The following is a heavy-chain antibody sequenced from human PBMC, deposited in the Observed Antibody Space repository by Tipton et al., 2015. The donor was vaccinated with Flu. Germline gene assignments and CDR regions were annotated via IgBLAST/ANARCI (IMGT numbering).Heavy chain of an antibody. CDR3: ARDRRGSITMVRGVIILEGHMDV. CDR1: GYTFTSYG. CDR2: ISAYNGNT. D-gene: IGHD3-10*01. Sequence: QSGAEVKKPGASVKVSCKASGYTFTSYGISWVRQAPGQGLEWMGWISAYNGNTNYAQKLQGRVTMTTDTSTSTAYMELRSLRSDDTAVYYCARDRRGSITMVRGVIILEGHMDVWGKGTTVTVSS. V-gene: IGHV1-18*04. J-gene: IGHJ6*03.